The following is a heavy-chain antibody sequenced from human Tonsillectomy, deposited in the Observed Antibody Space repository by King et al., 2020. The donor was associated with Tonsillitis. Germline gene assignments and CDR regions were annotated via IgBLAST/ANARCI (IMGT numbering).Heavy chain of an antibody. D-gene: IGHD5-12*01. V-gene: IGHV3-13*01. Sequence: EWQLVQSGGGLVQPGGSLRLSCAASGFTFSSYDMNWVRQPTGKGLEWVSAITTAGDTYYPGSVKGRFTISRENAKNSLYLQMNNLRAGDTAVYYCAREGGKVTTIRNYGFDGWGQGPTVTVSS. CDR1: GFTFSSYD. CDR2: ITTAGDT. CDR3: AREGGKVTTIRNYGFDG. J-gene: IGHJ6*02.